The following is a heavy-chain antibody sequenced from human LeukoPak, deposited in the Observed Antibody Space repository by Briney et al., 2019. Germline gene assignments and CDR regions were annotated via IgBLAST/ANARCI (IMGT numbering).Heavy chain of an antibody. CDR3: ARASGDIVETATMGSY. J-gene: IGHJ4*02. CDR2: ISISSSSI. Sequence: PGGSLRLSCAASGFTFSSYSMNWVRQAPGKGLEWVSSISISSSSIYYADSVKGRFTISRDNAKNSLYLQMNSLRAEDTAVYYCARASGDIVETATMGSYWGQGTLVTVSS. V-gene: IGHV3-21*01. CDR1: GFTFSSYS. D-gene: IGHD5-18*01.